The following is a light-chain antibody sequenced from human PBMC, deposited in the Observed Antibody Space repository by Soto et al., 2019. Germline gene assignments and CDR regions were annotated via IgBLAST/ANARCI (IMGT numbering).Light chain of an antibody. CDR3: SSYTIPGV. CDR1: SSDVGGYNY. J-gene: IGLJ3*02. Sequence: QSALTQPASVSGSPGQSITISCTGTSSDVGGYNYVSWYQQHPGKAPKLMIYEVSNRPSGVSNRFSGSKSGNTASLTSSGLQAEDAADYYCSSYTIPGVFGGGTKLTVL. V-gene: IGLV2-14*01. CDR2: EVS.